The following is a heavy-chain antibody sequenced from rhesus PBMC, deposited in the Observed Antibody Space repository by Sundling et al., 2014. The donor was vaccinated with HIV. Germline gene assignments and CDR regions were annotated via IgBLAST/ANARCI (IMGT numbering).Heavy chain of an antibody. Sequence: EVQLVESGGGLVQPGGSLRLSCAASGFTFSSYGMSWVRQAPGKGLEWVSSISSASSYIYYADSVKGRFTISRDNAKNSLSLQMNSLRAEDTAVYYCTSGQVYFDYWGPGVLVTVSS. CDR2: ISSASSYI. CDR1: GFTFSSYG. J-gene: IGHJ4*01. V-gene: IGHV3-136*01. CDR3: TSGQVYFDY. D-gene: IGHD6-25*01.